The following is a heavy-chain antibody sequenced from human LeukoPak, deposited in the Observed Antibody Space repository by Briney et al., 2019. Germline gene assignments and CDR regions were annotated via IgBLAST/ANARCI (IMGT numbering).Heavy chain of an antibody. J-gene: IGHJ3*02. CDR2: IYYSGST. Sequence: PSETLSLTCAVSDYSISSGDYWGWIRQPPGKGLEWIGYIYYSGSTNYNPSLKSRVTISVDTSQNQFSLRLSSVTAADTAVYYCARAKYCGGGNCYSRRNDAFDIWGQGTMVTVSS. CDR3: ARAKYCGGGNCYSRRNDAFDI. CDR1: DYSISSGDY. D-gene: IGHD2-15*01. V-gene: IGHV4-38-2*01.